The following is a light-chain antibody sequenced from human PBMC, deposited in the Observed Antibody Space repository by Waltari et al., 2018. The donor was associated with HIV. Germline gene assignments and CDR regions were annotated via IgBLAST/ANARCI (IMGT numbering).Light chain of an antibody. CDR2: DTS. Sequence: QAVVTQEPSLTVSPGGTVTLTCSSSSGPVTSGHYPYWFQQKPGQAPRTLIYDTSRRQSWTPTRFSGSLLGGKAALTLSGALPEDEAEYYCLLSYSGSRPVIFGGGTKLTVL. CDR3: LLSYSGSRPVI. CDR1: SGPVTSGHY. V-gene: IGLV7-46*01. J-gene: IGLJ2*01.